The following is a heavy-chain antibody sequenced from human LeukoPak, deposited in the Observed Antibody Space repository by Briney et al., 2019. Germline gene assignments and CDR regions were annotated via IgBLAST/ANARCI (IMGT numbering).Heavy chain of an antibody. CDR1: GFRFSSYD. CDR2: ISSSSSTI. Sequence: GRSQRLSCAATGFRFSSYDMHWVRQAPGKGLEWVSYISSSSSTIYYADSVKGRFTISRDNAKNSLYLQMNSLRAEDTAVYYCARVEPSGDAFDIWGQGTMVTVSS. J-gene: IGHJ3*02. V-gene: IGHV3-48*01. CDR3: ARVEPSGDAFDI.